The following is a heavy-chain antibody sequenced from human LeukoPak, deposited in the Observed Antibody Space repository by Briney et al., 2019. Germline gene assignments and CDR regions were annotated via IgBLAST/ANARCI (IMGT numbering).Heavy chain of an antibody. V-gene: IGHV3-30-3*01. CDR2: ISYDGSNK. Sequence: GGSLRLSCAASGFTFSSYAMHWVRQAPGKGLEWVAVISYDGSNKYYADSVKGRFTISRDNSKNTLYLQMNSLRAEDTAVYHCALEPTRRTFYWGQGTLVTVSS. CDR3: ALEPTRRTFY. D-gene: IGHD1-1*01. J-gene: IGHJ4*02. CDR1: GFTFSSYA.